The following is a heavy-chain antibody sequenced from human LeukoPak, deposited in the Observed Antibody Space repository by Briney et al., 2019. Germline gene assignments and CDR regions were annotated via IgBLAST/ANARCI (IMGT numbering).Heavy chain of an antibody. Sequence: SETLSLTCSVYGGSFSGHYWSWIRQPPGKGLEWIGEINHSGSTNYNPSLKSRVTISVDTSKNQFSLKLSSVTAADTAVYYCARLRGSGSYFPHRYFDYWGQGTLVTVSS. V-gene: IGHV4-34*01. D-gene: IGHD3-10*01. CDR1: GGSFSGHY. J-gene: IGHJ4*02. CDR2: INHSGST. CDR3: ARLRGSGSYFPHRYFDY.